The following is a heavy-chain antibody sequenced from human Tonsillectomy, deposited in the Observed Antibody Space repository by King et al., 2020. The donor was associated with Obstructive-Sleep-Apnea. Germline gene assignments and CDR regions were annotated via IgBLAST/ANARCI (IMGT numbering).Heavy chain of an antibody. CDR1: GGTFGSYA. CDR3: AGEPRGNHLQVAGNRFFDL. D-gene: IGHD6-19*01. V-gene: IGHV1-69*01. J-gene: IGHJ2*01. CDR2: IIPIFGAA. Sequence: QLVQSGAEVKKPGSSVKVSCEASGGTFGSYAISWLRQAPGQGLEWLGGIIPIFGAANYAQKFQGRVTITADESTSTAYMEVSSLRSDDTAVYFCAGEPRGNHLQVAGNRFFDLWGRGTLVTVSS.